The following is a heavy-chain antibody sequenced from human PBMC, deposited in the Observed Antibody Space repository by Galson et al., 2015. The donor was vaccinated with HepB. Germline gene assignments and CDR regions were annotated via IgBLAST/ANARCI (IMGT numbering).Heavy chain of an antibody. CDR1: SYW. J-gene: IGHJ4*02. CDR3: ARQGVGSVSPFDY. V-gene: IGHV5-10-1*01. Sequence: SYWISWVRQMPGKGLEWMGRIDPSDSYTNYSPSFQGHVTISADKSISTAYLQWSSLKASDTAMYYCARQGVGSVSPFDYWGQGTLVTVSS. CDR2: IDPSDSYT. D-gene: IGHD2-15*01.